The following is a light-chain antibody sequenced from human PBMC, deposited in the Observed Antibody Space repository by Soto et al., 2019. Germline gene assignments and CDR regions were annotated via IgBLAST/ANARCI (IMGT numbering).Light chain of an antibody. Sequence: EIVLTQSPGTLSLSPGERATLSCRASQIFNSKYLAWYQQKPVQAPRRLIYGASSRASGIPDRFSGSASGTDFTLTINRLEHDDSAVYYCQKYRTLWTFGQGTRVEIK. CDR2: GAS. J-gene: IGKJ1*01. CDR3: QKYRTLWT. CDR1: QIFNSKY. V-gene: IGKV3-20*01.